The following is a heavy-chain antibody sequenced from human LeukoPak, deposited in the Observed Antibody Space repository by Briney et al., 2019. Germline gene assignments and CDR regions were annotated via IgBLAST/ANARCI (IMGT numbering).Heavy chain of an antibody. Sequence: GESLKISCKGSGHSFTSYWVGWVRQMPGKGLEWMGIIYPGDSDTRYSPSFQGQVTISADKSISTAYLQWSSLKASDTAMYYCAGAGSYSSSWYRLVEAHYFDYWGQGTLVTVSS. J-gene: IGHJ4*02. D-gene: IGHD6-13*01. V-gene: IGHV5-51*01. CDR2: IYPGDSDT. CDR1: GHSFTSYW. CDR3: AGAGSYSSSWYRLVEAHYFDY.